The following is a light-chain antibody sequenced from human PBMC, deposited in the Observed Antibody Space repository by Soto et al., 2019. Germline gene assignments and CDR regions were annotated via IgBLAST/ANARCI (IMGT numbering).Light chain of an antibody. J-gene: IGKJ5*01. CDR2: KVS. Sequence: DIVMTQTPLSSPVTLGQTSSVSCRSNQSLVHSDGIAYFSWFQQRPGRSPRRLIYKVSNRDSGVPARFSGSGSGTDFALKISRVEAEDVGVYYCMQGTHWPITFAQGTRLEI. CDR1: QSLVHSDGIAY. CDR3: MQGTHWPIT. V-gene: IGKV2-30*02.